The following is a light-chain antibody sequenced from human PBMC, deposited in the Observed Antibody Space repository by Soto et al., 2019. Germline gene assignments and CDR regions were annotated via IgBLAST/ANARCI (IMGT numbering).Light chain of an antibody. V-gene: IGLV3-1*01. CDR1: KLGDKY. CDR3: QSWDSITVMV. CDR2: QDS. Sequence: SYELTQPPSVSVSPGQTASITCSGDKLGDKYACWYQQKPGQSPVLVIYQDSKRPAGIPERFSGSNSGNTATLTISGTQAMEEADYYCQSWDSITVMVFGGGTKLTVL. J-gene: IGLJ2*01.